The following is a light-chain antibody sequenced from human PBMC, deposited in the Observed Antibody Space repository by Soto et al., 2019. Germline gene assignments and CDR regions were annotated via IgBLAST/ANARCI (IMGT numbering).Light chain of an antibody. Sequence: EIAFTQSPVNLYLSPGERATLSCSASQSVSSSYLAWYQQKPGQDPRLLIYGASSRATGIPDRFSGSGSGTDFTLTISRLQTEDFAVFYCQQYGTSQIIFGQGTRLDIK. CDR3: QQYGTSQII. CDR1: QSVSSSY. V-gene: IGKV3-20*01. J-gene: IGKJ5*01. CDR2: GAS.